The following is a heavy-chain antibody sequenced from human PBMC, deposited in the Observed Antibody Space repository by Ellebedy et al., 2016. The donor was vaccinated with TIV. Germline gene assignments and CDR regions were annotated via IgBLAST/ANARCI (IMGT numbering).Heavy chain of an antibody. V-gene: IGHV3-53*01. CDR3: ARDRSMDV. CDR1: GFIVSSNF. Sequence: GESLKISCAASGFIVSSNFMSWVRQAPGKGLEWVSVIFSDGSTYYADSVKGRFTISRDISKNTLYLQMNSLRAEDTAVYYCARDRSMDVWGQGTTVTVSS. CDR2: IFSDGST. J-gene: IGHJ6*02.